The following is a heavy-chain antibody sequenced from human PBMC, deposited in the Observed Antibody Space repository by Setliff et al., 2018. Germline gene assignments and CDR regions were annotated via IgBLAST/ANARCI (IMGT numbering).Heavy chain of an antibody. J-gene: IGHJ1*01. CDR2: VYNSGST. D-gene: IGHD3-22*01. V-gene: IGHV4-4*08. CDR1: GGSVSTYY. Sequence: SETLSLTCTVSGGSVSTYYWTWIRQPPGKGLEWIGFVYNSGSTTYNPSLKSRVTISVDTSKSQFSLNLTSVTAADTALYYCARTGTGYYYGEFQRWGQGTLVTVSS. CDR3: ARTGTGYYYGEFQR.